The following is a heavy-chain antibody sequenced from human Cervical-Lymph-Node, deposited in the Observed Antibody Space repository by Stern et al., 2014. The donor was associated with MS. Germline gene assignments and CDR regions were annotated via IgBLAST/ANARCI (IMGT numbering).Heavy chain of an antibody. CDR2: IIPLFGTA. V-gene: IGHV1-69*01. Sequence: MQLVESGAEVKKPGCSVKVSCKASGGTFSSSTISWVRQAPGQGLEWMGGIIPLFGTAHYAQKFQGRVTITADESTSTAYMELSSLRSEDTAVYYCARELSQVLVYWGQGTLVTVSS. J-gene: IGHJ4*02. CDR1: GGTFSSST. CDR3: ARELSQVLVY.